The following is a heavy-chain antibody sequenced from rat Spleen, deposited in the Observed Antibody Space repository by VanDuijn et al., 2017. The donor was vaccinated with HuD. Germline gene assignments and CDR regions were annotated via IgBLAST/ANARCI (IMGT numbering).Heavy chain of an antibody. J-gene: IGHJ2*01. Sequence: EVKLVESGGGLVQPGRSLKLSCAASGFNFYDHWMGWVRQAPGKGLEWIGEINKDSSIIKYTPSLKDKFTISRDNVQNTLFLQMSTLGSEDTGTYYCAREELGVRDWGQGVMVTVSS. CDR1: GFNFYDHW. D-gene: IGHD4-3*01. V-gene: IGHV4-2*01. CDR3: AREELGVRD. CDR2: INKDSSII.